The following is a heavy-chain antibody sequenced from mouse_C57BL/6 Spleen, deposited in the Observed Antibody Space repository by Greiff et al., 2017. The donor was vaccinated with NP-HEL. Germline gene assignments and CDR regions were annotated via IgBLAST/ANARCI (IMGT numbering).Heavy chain of an antibody. V-gene: IGHV1-19*01. CDR3: ASPPAITTVVAPFDY. CDR1: GYTFTDYY. D-gene: IGHD1-1*01. CDR2: INPYNGGT. J-gene: IGHJ2*01. Sequence: VQLQQSGPVLVKPGASVKMSCKASGYTFTDYYMNWVKQSHGKSLEWIGVINPYNGGTSYNQKFKGKATLTVDKSSSTAYMELNSLTSEDSAVYYCASPPAITTVVAPFDYWGQGTTLTVSS.